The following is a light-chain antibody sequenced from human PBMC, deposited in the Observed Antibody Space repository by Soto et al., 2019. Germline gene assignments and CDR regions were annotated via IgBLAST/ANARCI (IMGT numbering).Light chain of an antibody. J-gene: IGLJ1*01. Sequence: QSVLTQPASVSGSPGQSVTISCTGTSSDVGGYDYVSWYQQHPGTAPKLILYEVNNRPSGVSNRFSGSKSGNTASLIISGLQTEAEANYYCSAYTTSNTLIFGTGTKVTVL. V-gene: IGLV2-14*01. CDR1: SSDVGGYDY. CDR3: SAYTTSNTLI. CDR2: EVN.